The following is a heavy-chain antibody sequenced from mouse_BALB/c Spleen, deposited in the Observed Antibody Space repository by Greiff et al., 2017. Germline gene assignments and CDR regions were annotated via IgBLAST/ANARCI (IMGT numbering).Heavy chain of an antibody. CDR1: GFTFSSYA. Sequence: EVKLEESGGGLVKPGGSLKLSCAASGFTFSSYAMSWVRQTPEKRLEWVASISSGGSTYYPDSVKGRFTISRDNARNILYLQMSSLRSEDTAMYYCARPYYYGSSYFDYWGQGTTLTVSS. D-gene: IGHD1-1*01. J-gene: IGHJ2*01. CDR2: ISSGGST. V-gene: IGHV5-6-5*01. CDR3: ARPYYYGSSYFDY.